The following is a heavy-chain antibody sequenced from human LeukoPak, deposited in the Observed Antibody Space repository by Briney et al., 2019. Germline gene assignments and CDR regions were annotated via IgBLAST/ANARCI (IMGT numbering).Heavy chain of an antibody. V-gene: IGHV3-9*01. CDR1: EFKFDDYA. CDR2: ISWSSGHM. D-gene: IGHD2-15*01. Sequence: GRSLRLSCAAAEFKFDDYAMHWVRQGPAKGLEWVAGISWSSGHMEYAESVKGRFTISRDNARNALYLQMDGLRRDDTALYYCVRSVVVVAATPTHFDLWGRGTQVIVSS. CDR3: VRSVVVVAATPTHFDL. J-gene: IGHJ2*01.